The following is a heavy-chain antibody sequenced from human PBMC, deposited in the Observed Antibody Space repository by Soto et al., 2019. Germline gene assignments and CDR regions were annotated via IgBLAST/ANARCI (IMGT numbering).Heavy chain of an antibody. CDR2: TSAYNGNT. D-gene: IGHD3-10*01. V-gene: IGHV1-18*01. CDR1: GYTFTSYG. Sequence: QVQLVQSGGEVKKPGASVKVSCKASGYTFTSYGFSWVRQAPGQGLEWMGWTSAYNGNTNYAQKFQGKVTMTTDTSTSAAYTERRSLGSAGAAAYYSATDRPPAHTARGAVFDYSSQGTLVTVSS. CDR3: ATDRPPAHTARGAVFDY. J-gene: IGHJ4*02.